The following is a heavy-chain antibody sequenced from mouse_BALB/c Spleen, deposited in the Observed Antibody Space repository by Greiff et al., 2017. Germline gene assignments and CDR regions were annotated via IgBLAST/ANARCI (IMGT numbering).Heavy chain of an antibody. CDR2: ISSGSSTI. CDR3: ARWGYYIDWYLDF. CDR1: GFTFSSFG. J-gene: IGHJ1*01. V-gene: IGHV5-17*02. Sequence: EVKLVESGGGLVQPGGSRKLSCAASGFTFSSFGMHWVRQAPEKGLEWVAYISSGSSTIYYADIVKGRFTISRDKPKNTLFLLMTSLRYEDTTMYYCARWGYYIDWYLDFWGAGTTVTVSS. D-gene: IGHD1-1*01.